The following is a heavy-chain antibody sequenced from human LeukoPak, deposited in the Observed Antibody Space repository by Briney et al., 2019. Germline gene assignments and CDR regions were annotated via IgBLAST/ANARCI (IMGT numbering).Heavy chain of an antibody. CDR2: ISSNGGST. V-gene: IGHV3-64*01. D-gene: IGHD1-1*01. J-gene: IGHJ4*02. CDR3: ARSTGYLRY. CDR1: GFTFSSYG. Sequence: QPGGSLRLSCAASGFTFSSYGMHWVRQAPGRGLEYVSAISSNGGSTYYANSVKGRFTISRDNSKNTLYLQMGSLRAEDMAVYYCARSTGYLRYWGQGTLVTVSS.